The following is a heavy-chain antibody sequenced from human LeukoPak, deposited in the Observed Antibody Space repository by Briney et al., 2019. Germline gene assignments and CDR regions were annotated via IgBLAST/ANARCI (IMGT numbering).Heavy chain of an antibody. D-gene: IGHD1-26*01. J-gene: IGHJ4*02. CDR3: ARERRGGIVGATFDY. Sequence: ASVKVSCKASGYTFTGYYTHWVRQAPGQGLEWMGWINPNSGGTNYAQKFQGRVTMTRDTSISTAYMELSRLRSDDTAVYYCARERRGGIVGATFDYWGQGTLVTVSS. CDR1: GYTFTGYY. V-gene: IGHV1-2*02. CDR2: INPNSGGT.